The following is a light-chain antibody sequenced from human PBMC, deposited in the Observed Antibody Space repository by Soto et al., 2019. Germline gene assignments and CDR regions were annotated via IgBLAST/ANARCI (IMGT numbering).Light chain of an antibody. CDR1: SSDVGGYNY. J-gene: IGLJ2*01. CDR2: EVN. V-gene: IGLV2-14*01. Sequence: QSALTQPASVSGSPGQSITISCTGTSSDVGGYNYVSWYQQHPGKAPKLMIYEVNHRPSGVSNRFSGSKSGNTASLTISGLQAEDEADYYCSSYRSRSSLVFGGGTKVTVL. CDR3: SSYRSRSSLV.